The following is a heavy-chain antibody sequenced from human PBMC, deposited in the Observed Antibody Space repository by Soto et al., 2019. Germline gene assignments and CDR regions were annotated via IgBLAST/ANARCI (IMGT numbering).Heavy chain of an antibody. Sequence: EVQLLESGGGLAQPGGSLRLSCAASGFTFSSYAMSWVRQAPGKGLEWVSSVNVGDSTYYANSVKGRFTISRDNSKNTVNLQMNSLRAEDTAVYYCAKNYYLDNWAQGTLVTVSS. CDR3: AKNYYLDN. V-gene: IGHV3-23*01. J-gene: IGHJ4*02. CDR2: VNVGDST. CDR1: GFTFSSYA.